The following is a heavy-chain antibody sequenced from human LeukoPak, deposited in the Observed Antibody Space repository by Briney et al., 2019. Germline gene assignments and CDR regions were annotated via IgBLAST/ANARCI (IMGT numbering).Heavy chain of an antibody. Sequence: GGTLRLSCAASGFTFSSYGMSWVRQAPGKGLEWVSDINGSGGSTYYADSVKGRFTISRDNSKNTLYLQMNSLRAEDTAVYYCAKKYSTGLDPWGQGTLVTVSS. CDR3: AKKYSTGLDP. D-gene: IGHD1-26*01. CDR2: INGSGGST. CDR1: GFTFSSYG. V-gene: IGHV3-23*01. J-gene: IGHJ5*02.